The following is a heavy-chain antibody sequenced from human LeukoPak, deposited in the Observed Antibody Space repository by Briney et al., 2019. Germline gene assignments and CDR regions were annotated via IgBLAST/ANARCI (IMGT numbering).Heavy chain of an antibody. V-gene: IGHV3-7*01. CDR3: ARDSPGYGAYVS. D-gene: IGHD5-12*01. Sequence: TTYWTSCDSPLDGDVMGWEANIKEDGSREYYVDSVKGRFTISRDNAKNSLYLQMDSLTAEDTAVYYCARDSPGYGAYVSWGQGTLVSVSS. J-gene: IGHJ1*01. CDR1: TTYW. CDR2: IKEDGSRE.